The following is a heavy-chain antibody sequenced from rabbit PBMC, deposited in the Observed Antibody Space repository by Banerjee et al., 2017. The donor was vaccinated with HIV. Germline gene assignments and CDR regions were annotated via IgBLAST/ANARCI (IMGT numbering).Heavy chain of an antibody. D-gene: IGHD4-1*01. CDR1: GFSFSNKYV. Sequence: QEQLEESGGGLVKPEGSLTLSCKASGFSFSNKYVMCWVRQAPGKGLEWIACIYVGSSGSTYYANWAKGRFTISKTSSTTVTLQMTSLTAADTATYFCARDLAGVIGWNFGLWGPGTLVTVS. CDR2: IYVGSSGST. CDR3: ARDLAGVIGWNFGL. J-gene: IGHJ4*01. V-gene: IGHV1S45*01.